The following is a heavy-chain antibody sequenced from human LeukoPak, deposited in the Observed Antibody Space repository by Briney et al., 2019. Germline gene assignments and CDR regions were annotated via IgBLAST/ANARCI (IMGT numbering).Heavy chain of an antibody. V-gene: IGHV4-39*07. CDR3: AGRGGSGYYFFDY. CDR2: IYYSGTT. Sequence: SETLSLTCTVSGGSISSSTYYWGWIRQPPGKGLEWIGTIYYSGTTYYNPSLKSRVTISVDTSKNQFSLKLSSVTAADTAVYYCAGRGGSGYYFFDYWGQGTLVTVS. CDR1: GGSISSSTYY. D-gene: IGHD3-22*01. J-gene: IGHJ4*02.